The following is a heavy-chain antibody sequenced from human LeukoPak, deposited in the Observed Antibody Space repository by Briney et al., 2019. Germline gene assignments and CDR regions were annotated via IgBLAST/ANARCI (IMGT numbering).Heavy chain of an antibody. D-gene: IGHD3-3*01. V-gene: IGHV5-51*01. CDR1: GDSFTSYW. CDR2: IYPGDSDT. Sequence: GESLKISCKGSGDSFTSYWIGWVRQMPGKGLEWMGIIYPGDSDTRYSPSFQGQVTISADKSISTAYLQWSSLKDSDTAMYYCLLRFLETVYFDYWGQGTLVTVSS. CDR3: LLRFLETVYFDY. J-gene: IGHJ4*02.